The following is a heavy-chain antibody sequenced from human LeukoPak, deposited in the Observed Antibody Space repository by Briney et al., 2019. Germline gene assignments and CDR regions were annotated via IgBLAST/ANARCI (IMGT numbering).Heavy chain of an antibody. V-gene: IGHV3-21*01. CDR2: ISSSSSYI. J-gene: IGHJ4*02. D-gene: IGHD6-13*01. CDR1: GFTFSSYS. Sequence: GGSLRLSCAASGFTFSSYSMNWVRQAPGKGLEWVSSISSSSSYIYYADSVKGRFTISRDNAKNSLYLQMNSLRAEDTAVYYCARDPLSIAAAGTGLDYWGQGTLVTVSS. CDR3: ARDPLSIAAAGTGLDY.